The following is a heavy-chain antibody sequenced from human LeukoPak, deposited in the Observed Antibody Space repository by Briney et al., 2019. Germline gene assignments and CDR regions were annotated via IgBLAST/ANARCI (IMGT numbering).Heavy chain of an antibody. CDR2: ISWNSGSI. V-gene: IGHV3-9*01. CDR3: AKDRGYSSSFLDY. D-gene: IGHD6-6*01. CDR1: GFTFDDYA. J-gene: IGHJ4*02. Sequence: GGSLRLSCAASGFTFDDYAMHWVRQAPGKGLEWVSGISWNSGSIGYADSVKGRFTISRDSAKNSLYLQMNSLRAEDTALYYCAKDRGYSSSFLDYWGQGTLVTVSS.